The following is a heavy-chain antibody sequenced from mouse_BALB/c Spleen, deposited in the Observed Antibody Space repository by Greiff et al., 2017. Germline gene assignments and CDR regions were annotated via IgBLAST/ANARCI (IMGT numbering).Heavy chain of an antibody. Sequence: EVQLQQTGPELVKPGASVKISCKASGYSFTDYIMLWVKQSHGKSLEWIGNINPYYGSTSYNLKFKGKATLTVDKSSSTAYMQLNSLTSEDSAVYYCARKGGYDYAMDYWGQGTSVTVSS. V-gene: IGHV1-39*01. CDR1: GYSFTDYI. CDR2: INPYYGST. J-gene: IGHJ4*01. D-gene: IGHD3-2*02. CDR3: ARKGGYDYAMDY.